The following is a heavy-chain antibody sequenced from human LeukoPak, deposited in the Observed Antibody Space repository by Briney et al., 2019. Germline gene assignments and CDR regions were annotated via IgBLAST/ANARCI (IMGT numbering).Heavy chain of an antibody. CDR2: ISPNGGST. D-gene: IGHD2-15*01. CDR3: ARRTCGGGSCYFDY. CDR1: GFTFSSYA. J-gene: IGHJ4*02. V-gene: IGHV3-64*01. Sequence: GGSLRLSCAASGFTFSSYAMHWVRQAPGKGLEYVSAISPNGGSTYYANSVKGKFTISRDNSKKTLYLQMGSLRAEDMAVYYCARRTCGGGSCYFDYWGQGTLVTVSS.